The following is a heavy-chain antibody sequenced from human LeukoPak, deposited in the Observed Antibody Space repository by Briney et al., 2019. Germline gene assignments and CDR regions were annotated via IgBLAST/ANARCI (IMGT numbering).Heavy chain of an antibody. V-gene: IGHV4-34*01. J-gene: IGHJ5*02. CDR2: INHSGST. Sequence: SETLSLTCAVYGGSFSGYYWSWIRQPPGKGLEWIGEINHSGSTNYNPSLKSRVTISVDTSKNQFSLKLSSVTAADTAVYYCARRRHYYGSGSYSVWFDPWGQGTLVTVSS. D-gene: IGHD3-10*01. CDR3: ARRRHYYGSGSYSVWFDP. CDR1: GGSFSGYY.